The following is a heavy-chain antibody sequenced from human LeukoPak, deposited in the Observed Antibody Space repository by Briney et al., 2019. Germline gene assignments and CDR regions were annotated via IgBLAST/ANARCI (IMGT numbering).Heavy chain of an antibody. V-gene: IGHV4-59*01. J-gene: IGHJ4*02. CDR3: ARDPSSGWSHFDY. D-gene: IGHD6-19*01. CDR1: SGSISSYY. CDR2: IYYSGNT. Sequence: PSETLSLTCTVSSGSISSYYWSWIRQPPGKGLEWVGFIYYSGNTNYNPALKSRVTITVDTYKNQSALKLSSVTAADTAVYYCARDPSSGWSHFDYWGQGTLVTVSA.